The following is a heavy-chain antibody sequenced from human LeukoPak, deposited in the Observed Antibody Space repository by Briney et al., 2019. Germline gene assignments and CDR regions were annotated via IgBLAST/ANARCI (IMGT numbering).Heavy chain of an antibody. D-gene: IGHD6-13*01. CDR1: GGSISSSSYY. V-gene: IGHV4-39*07. CDR2: IYYSGST. J-gene: IGHJ4*02. CDR3: AREGYSSSWYDY. Sequence: SETLSLTCTVSGGSISSSSYYWGWIRQPPGKGLEWIGSIYYSGSTYYNPSLKSRVTISVDTSKNQFSLKLSSVTAADTAVYYCAREGYSSSWYDYWGQGTLVTVSS.